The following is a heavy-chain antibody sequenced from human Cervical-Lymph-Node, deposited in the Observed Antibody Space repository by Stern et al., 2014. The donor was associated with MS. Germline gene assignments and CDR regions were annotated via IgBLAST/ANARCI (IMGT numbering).Heavy chain of an antibody. D-gene: IGHD6-19*01. CDR3: ARPSSGWFDS. CDR1: GGSLNSDSFY. J-gene: IGHJ5*01. CDR2: IYFNGKT. V-gene: IGHV4-39*01. Sequence: QLQLQESGPRLVKPSETLSLTCTVSGGSLNSDSFYWDWIRQPPGKGLEWIGSIYFNGKTFYNPSLKSRVTISAVTSKNQFSLSLSSVTAADTAVYYCARPSSGWFDSWGQGILVTVSS.